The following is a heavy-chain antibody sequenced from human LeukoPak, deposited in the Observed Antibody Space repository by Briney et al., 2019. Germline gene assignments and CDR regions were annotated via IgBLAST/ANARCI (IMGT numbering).Heavy chain of an antibody. J-gene: IGHJ6*03. Sequence: KTSETLSLTCTVSGGSISSSSYYWGWIRQPPGKGLEWIGSIFYSGSTYSNPSLKSRVTISVDTSKNQFSLKLSSVTAADTAVYYCASGARPAARNYYYYMDVWGKGTTVTISS. D-gene: IGHD2-2*01. CDR1: GGSISSSSYY. V-gene: IGHV4-39*01. CDR3: ASGARPAARNYYYYMDV. CDR2: IFYSGST.